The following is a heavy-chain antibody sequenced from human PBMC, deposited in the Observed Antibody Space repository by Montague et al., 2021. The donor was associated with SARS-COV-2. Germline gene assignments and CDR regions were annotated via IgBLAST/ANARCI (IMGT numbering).Heavy chain of an antibody. V-gene: IGHV4-59*01. D-gene: IGHD2-2*01. J-gene: IGHJ4*02. CDR1: GDSLTYFY. CDR3: VRGATRTFDY. CDR2: IFYRGTT. Sequence: SETLSLTCTVSGDSLTYFYWSWIRQSPGKGLEWIDNIFYRGTTNYNPSLKSRVTISVDTSKNQFSLNLTSVTAADTAVYYCVRGATRTFDYWGQGTLVTVSS.